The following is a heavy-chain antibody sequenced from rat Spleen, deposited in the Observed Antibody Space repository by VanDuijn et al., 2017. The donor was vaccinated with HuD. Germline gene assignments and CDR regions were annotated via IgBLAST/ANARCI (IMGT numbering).Heavy chain of an antibody. CDR1: GFIFSDYY. V-gene: IGHV5-22*01. CDR3: ARYRDSYGHVGIFDY. CDR2: ISYEGDNT. J-gene: IGHJ2*01. Sequence: EVHLVESGGGLVQSGRSLTLSCAASGFIFSDYYMAWVRQAPKKGLEWVTSISYEGDNTYYPDSVKGRFTISRDNAKSTLYLQMDSLRSEDTATYYCARYRDSYGHVGIFDYWGQGVMVTVSS. D-gene: IGHD1-12*01.